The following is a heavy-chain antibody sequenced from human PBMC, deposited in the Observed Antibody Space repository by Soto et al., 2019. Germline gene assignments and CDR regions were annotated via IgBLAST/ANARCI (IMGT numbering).Heavy chain of an antibody. D-gene: IGHD4-17*01. Sequence: GSLRLSCAASGFTFSSYAMSWVRQAPGRGLEWVSAISGSGGSTYYADSVKGRFTISRDNSKNTLYLQMNSLRAEDTAVYYCAKSPDYAGYYYYMDVWGKGTTVTVSS. CDR1: GFTFSSYA. J-gene: IGHJ6*03. CDR2: ISGSGGST. CDR3: AKSPDYAGYYYYMDV. V-gene: IGHV3-23*01.